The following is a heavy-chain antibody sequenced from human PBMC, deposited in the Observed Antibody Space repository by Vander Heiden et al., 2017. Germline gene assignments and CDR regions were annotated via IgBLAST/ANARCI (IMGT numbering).Heavy chain of an antibody. J-gene: IGHJ4*02. Sequence: QFHLQVSGPGLVKSSVTLSLTCPVSGGSIGTSYWTCWVRQPPGKGLEWIGEIYHSGSTNYNPSLKSRVTISVDKSKNQFSLKLTSVTAADTALYYCARAMPRDPSGSYNFDYWGQGTLVTVSS. CDR2: IYHSGST. CDR3: ARAMPRDPSGSYNFDY. V-gene: IGHV4-4*02. CDR1: GGSIGTSYW. D-gene: IGHD1-26*01.